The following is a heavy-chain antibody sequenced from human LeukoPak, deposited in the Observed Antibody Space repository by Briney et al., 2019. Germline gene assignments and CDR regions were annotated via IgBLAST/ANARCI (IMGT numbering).Heavy chain of an antibody. V-gene: IGHV3-23*01. CDR3: AKMVHTEQWLVPFNY. CDR1: GFTFSNFA. J-gene: IGHJ4*02. Sequence: GGSLRLSCAASGFTFSNFAMNWVRQAPGKGLEWVSTISGSGGSTYYADSVKGRFTISRDNSKNTLYLQMNSLRAEDTAVYYCAKMVHTEQWLVPFNYWGQGTLVTVSS. D-gene: IGHD6-19*01. CDR2: ISGSGGST.